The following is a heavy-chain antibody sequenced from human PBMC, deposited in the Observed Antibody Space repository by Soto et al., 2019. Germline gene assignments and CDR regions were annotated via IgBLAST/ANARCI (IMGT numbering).Heavy chain of an antibody. Sequence: QVQLQESGPGLVKPSETLSLTCTVSGGSIGSFYWSWIRQPPGKGLEWIGYCYYSGSTNYNPSFKSRVSISLDTSKNQFSLKLSSVTAADTAVYYCARHQGADYMDVWGKGTTVTVSS. V-gene: IGHV4-59*08. J-gene: IGHJ6*03. CDR1: GGSIGSFY. CDR2: CYYSGST. CDR3: ARHQGADYMDV.